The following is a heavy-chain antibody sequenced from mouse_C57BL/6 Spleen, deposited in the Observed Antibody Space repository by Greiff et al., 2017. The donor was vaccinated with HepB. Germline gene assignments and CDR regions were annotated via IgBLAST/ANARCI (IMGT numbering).Heavy chain of an antibody. J-gene: IGHJ2*01. CDR3: ARATYYYGSSPLFDY. Sequence: EVQLVESGPGLVKPSQSLSLTCSVTGYSITSGYYWNWIRQFPGNKLEWMGYISYDGSNNYNPSLKNRISITRDTSKNQFFLKLNSVTTEDTATYYCARATYYYGSSPLFDYWGQGTTLTVSS. V-gene: IGHV3-6*01. CDR1: GYSITSGYY. CDR2: ISYDGSN. D-gene: IGHD1-1*01.